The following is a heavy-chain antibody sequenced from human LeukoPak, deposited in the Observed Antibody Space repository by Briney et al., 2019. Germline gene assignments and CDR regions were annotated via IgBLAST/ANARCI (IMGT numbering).Heavy chain of an antibody. Sequence: GRSLRLSCAASGFTFSSYGMHWVRQAPGKGLEWVAVISYDGSNKYYADSVKGRFTISRDNSKNTLYLQMNSLRAEDTAVYYCAKDHAPYYDILTGYDPPPLDYWGQGTLVTVSS. J-gene: IGHJ4*02. D-gene: IGHD3-9*01. CDR3: AKDHAPYYDILTGYDPPPLDY. CDR2: ISYDGSNK. CDR1: GFTFSSYG. V-gene: IGHV3-30*18.